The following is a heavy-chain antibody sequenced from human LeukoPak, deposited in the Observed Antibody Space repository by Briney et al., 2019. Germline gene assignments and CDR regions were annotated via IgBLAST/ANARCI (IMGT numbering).Heavy chain of an antibody. CDR2: ISWNSGST. CDR1: GFTFSSYA. J-gene: IGHJ4*02. V-gene: IGHV3-9*01. D-gene: IGHD6-6*01. Sequence: GGSLRLSCAASGFTFSSYAMHWVRQAPGKGLEWVSGISWNSGSTGYADSVKGRFTISRDNAKNSLYLQMNSLRVEDTALYYCAKGADYSISAASDYWGQGTLVTVSS. CDR3: AKGADYSISAASDY.